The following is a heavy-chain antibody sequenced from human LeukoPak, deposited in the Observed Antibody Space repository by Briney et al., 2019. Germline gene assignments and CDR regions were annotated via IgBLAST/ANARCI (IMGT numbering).Heavy chain of an antibody. CDR2: INHSGST. CDR3: ATRGYYYWY. D-gene: IGHD3-22*01. J-gene: IGHJ4*02. V-gene: IGHV4-34*08. CDR1: GFTFSSYE. Sequence: GSLRLSCAASGFTFSSYEMNWIRQPPGKGLEWIGEINHSGSTNYNPSLKSRVTISVDTSKNQFSLKLSSVTAADTAVYYCATRGYYYWYWGQGTLVTVSS.